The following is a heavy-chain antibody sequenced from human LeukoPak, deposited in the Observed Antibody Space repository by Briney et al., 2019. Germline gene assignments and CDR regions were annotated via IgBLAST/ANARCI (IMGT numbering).Heavy chain of an antibody. CDR2: ISWDGGST. CDR3: AKDGAPYSGYGGFDY. Sequence: GGSLRLSCAASGFTFDDYTMHWVRQAPGKGLEWDSLISWDGGSTYYADSVKGRFTISRDNSKNSLYLQMNSLRTEDTALYYCAKDGAPYSGYGGFDYWGQGTLVTVSS. V-gene: IGHV3-43*01. D-gene: IGHD5-12*01. J-gene: IGHJ4*02. CDR1: GFTFDDYT.